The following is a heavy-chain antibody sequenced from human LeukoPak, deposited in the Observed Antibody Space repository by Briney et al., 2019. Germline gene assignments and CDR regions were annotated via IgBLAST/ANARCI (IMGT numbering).Heavy chain of an antibody. CDR2: IYHDRTT. CDR3: ARAPIQLWTDPFDY. J-gene: IGHJ4*02. D-gene: IGHD5-18*01. V-gene: IGHV4-4*02. CDR1: GDSITAPKW. Sequence: PSGTLSLTCTVSGDSITAPKWWSWVRQAPGEGLEWIGEIYHDRTTSFNPSLKSRLTISVDTSKNQFSLKLSSVTAADTAVYYCARAPIQLWTDPFDYWGQGTLVTVSS.